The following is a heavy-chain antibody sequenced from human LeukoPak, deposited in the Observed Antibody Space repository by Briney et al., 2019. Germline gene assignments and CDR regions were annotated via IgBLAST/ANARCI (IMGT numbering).Heavy chain of an antibody. D-gene: IGHD2/OR15-2a*01. CDR3: ARDFEGVHRTTNSYTYYYYMDA. J-gene: IGHJ6*03. CDR1: GFTVSDNY. CDR2: IYGGST. V-gene: IGHV3-53*01. Sequence: GSLRLSCAASGFTVSDNYMTWVRQAPGKGLEWVSIIYGGSTYYADSVKGRFTISRDNSKNTVYLQMNSLRAEDTAVYYCARDFEGVHRTTNSYTYYYYMDAWGKGTTVIVSS.